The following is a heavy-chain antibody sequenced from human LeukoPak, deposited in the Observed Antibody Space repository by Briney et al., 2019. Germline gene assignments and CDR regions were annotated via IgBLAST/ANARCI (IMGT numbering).Heavy chain of an antibody. D-gene: IGHD3-22*01. CDR1: GGSISSYY. CDR3: ARVRGGYYYDSSGEYFDY. Sequence: SKTLSLTCTVSGGSISSYYWSWIRQPAGKGLEWIGRIYTSGSTNYNPSLKSRVTMSVDTSKNQFSLKLSSVTAADTAVYYCARVRGGYYYDSSGEYFDYWGQGTLVTVSS. J-gene: IGHJ4*02. V-gene: IGHV4-4*07. CDR2: IYTSGST.